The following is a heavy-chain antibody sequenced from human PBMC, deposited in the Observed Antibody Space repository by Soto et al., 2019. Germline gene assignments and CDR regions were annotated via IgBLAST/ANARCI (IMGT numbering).Heavy chain of an antibody. V-gene: IGHV3-49*03. Sequence: LRLSCTASGFTFGDYAMSWFRQAPGKGLEWVGFIRSKAYGGTTEYAASVKGRFTISRDDSKSIAYLQMNSLKTEDTAVYYCTRVEEWLRQFDYWGQGTLVTVSS. J-gene: IGHJ4*02. CDR1: GFTFGDYA. CDR3: TRVEEWLRQFDY. CDR2: IRSKAYGGTT. D-gene: IGHD5-12*01.